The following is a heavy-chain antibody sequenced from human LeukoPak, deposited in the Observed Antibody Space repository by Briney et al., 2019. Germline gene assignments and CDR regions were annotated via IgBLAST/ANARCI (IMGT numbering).Heavy chain of an antibody. D-gene: IGHD3-22*01. CDR1: GFTFSSYA. Sequence: PGRSLRLSRAASGFTFSSYAMHWVRQAPGKGLEWVAVISYDGSNKYYADSVKGRFTISRDNSKNTLYLQMNSLRAEDTAVYYCARDLRRGNYYDSSGYYYYYGMDVWGQGTTVTVSS. CDR2: ISYDGSNK. V-gene: IGHV3-30-3*01. J-gene: IGHJ6*02. CDR3: ARDLRRGNYYDSSGYYYYYGMDV.